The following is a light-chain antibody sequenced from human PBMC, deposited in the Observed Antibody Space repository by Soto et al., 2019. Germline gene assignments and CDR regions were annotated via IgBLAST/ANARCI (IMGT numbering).Light chain of an antibody. CDR2: DAY. V-gene: IGKV3-11*01. CDR1: QSFRGL. Sequence: EVVLTQSPVTLSLSPGERATLSCRASQSFRGLLAWYQQKPGQAPRLLIYDAYNRATGIPPRFSGSGSGTDFTLTISSLEPEDFAVYYCQQRSNWPQITFGQGTRLEIK. CDR3: QQRSNWPQIT. J-gene: IGKJ5*01.